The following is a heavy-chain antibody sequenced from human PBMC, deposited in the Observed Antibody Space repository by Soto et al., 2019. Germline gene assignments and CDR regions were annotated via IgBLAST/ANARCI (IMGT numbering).Heavy chain of an antibody. Sequence: EVQLVESGGGLEKPGGSLRLSCAASGFIFENVWMSWVRQAPGKGLEWVGLIRSTANGGTTDYAAPVKGRFTISRDASKETLYLQMDSLKREDTGVYYWITGNCCCCCVFQRLGQGTLVTVSS. CDR1: GFIFENVW. D-gene: IGHD2-15*01. J-gene: IGHJ1*01. CDR3: ITGNCCCCCVFQR. V-gene: IGHV3-15*01. CDR2: IRSTANGGTT.